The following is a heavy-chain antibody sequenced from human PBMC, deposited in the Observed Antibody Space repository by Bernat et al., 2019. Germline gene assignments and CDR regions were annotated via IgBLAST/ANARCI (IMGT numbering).Heavy chain of an antibody. CDR3: ARSGDWLLLDY. V-gene: IGHV5-51*03. CDR1: GYSFTNYW. J-gene: IGHJ4*02. Sequence: EVQLVQSGAEVKKPGESLKISCKGSGYSFTNYWIGWVRHMPGKGLEWMGIIYPGDSDTRYSPSFQGKVTISADKSISTDYLQWSSMKASDTAIYYCARSGDWLLLDYWGQGTLVTVSS. CDR2: IYPGDSDT. D-gene: IGHD3-9*01.